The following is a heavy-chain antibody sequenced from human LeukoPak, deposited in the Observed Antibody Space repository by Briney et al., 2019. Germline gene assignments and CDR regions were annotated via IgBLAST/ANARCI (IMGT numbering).Heavy chain of an antibody. V-gene: IGHV4-34*01. Sequence: PPETLCLTCAVYGVSFTGYYWSSVRQPPGKGLEWIGEINHSGSTNYNPSLKSRVTISVDTSKNQFSLKLSSVTAADTAVYYCARRRRGIQLWPMTFYYWGQGTMVTVSS. D-gene: IGHD5-18*01. CDR2: INHSGST. J-gene: IGHJ4*02. CDR1: GVSFTGYY. CDR3: ARRRRGIQLWPMTFYY.